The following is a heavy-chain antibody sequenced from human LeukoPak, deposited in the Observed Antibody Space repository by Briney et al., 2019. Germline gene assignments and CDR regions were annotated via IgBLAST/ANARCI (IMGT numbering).Heavy chain of an antibody. V-gene: IGHV4-30-2*01. D-gene: IGHD3-22*01. CDR1: GGSISSGGYY. J-gene: IGHJ3*02. CDR2: IYHSGST. Sequence: SQTLSLTCTVSGGSISSGGYYWSWLRQPPGKGLEWIGYIYHSGSTYYNPSLKSRVTISVDRSKNQFSLKLSSVTAADTAVYYCARERDFDWGDSSGYYSRAFDIWGQGTMVTVSS. CDR3: ARERDFDWGDSSGYYSRAFDI.